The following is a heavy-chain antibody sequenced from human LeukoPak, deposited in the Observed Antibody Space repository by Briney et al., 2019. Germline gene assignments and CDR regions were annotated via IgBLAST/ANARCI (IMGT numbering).Heavy chain of an antibody. CDR1: GFSVSSNY. CDR2: IDSGGST. V-gene: IGHV3-53*01. CDR3: ARALRGVAAAGTYWFDP. D-gene: IGHD6-13*01. Sequence: GGSLRLSCAASGFSVSSNYVSWVRQAPGKGLEWVSVIDSGGSTYYADSIKGRCTISRDNSKNTLYLQMNSLRTEDTAVYYCARALRGVAAAGTYWFDPWGQGTLVSVSS. J-gene: IGHJ5*02.